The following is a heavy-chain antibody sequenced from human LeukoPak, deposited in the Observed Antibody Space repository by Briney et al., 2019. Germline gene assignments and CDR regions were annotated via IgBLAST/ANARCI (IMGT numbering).Heavy chain of an antibody. CDR1: GFTFSSYW. J-gene: IGHJ4*02. CDR3: AKEADGYRLFDY. V-gene: IGHV3-74*01. D-gene: IGHD5-24*01. CDR2: INNDGSTT. Sequence: GGSLRLSCAASGFTFSSYWMHWVRQAPGKGLVWVSRINNDGSTTTYADSVKGRFTISRDNSKNTLYLQMNSLRAEDTAVYYCAKEADGYRLFDYWGQGTLVTVSS.